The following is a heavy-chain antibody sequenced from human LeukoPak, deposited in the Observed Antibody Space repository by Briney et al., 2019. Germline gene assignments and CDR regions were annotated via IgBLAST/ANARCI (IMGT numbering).Heavy chain of an antibody. J-gene: IGHJ4*02. CDR1: GGSIRSHY. D-gene: IGHD3-9*01. CDR3: ASLTGYYEPRFDY. Sequence: SETLSLTCTVSGGSIRSHYWSWIRQPPGKGLEWIGYIHYTGSTNYNPSLKSRVTISVDTSKNQFSLNLNSVTAADTAVYYCASLTGYYEPRFDYWGQGTLVTVSS. CDR2: IHYTGST. V-gene: IGHV4-59*11.